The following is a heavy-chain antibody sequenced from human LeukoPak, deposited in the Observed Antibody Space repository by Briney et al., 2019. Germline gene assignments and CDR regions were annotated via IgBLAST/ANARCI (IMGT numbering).Heavy chain of an antibody. CDR2: IRYDGRNK. CDR1: GLTFSSYG. CDR3: AKDSARKSIVGSTTRGVNDY. V-gene: IGHV3-30*02. J-gene: IGHJ4*02. Sequence: GGSLRLSCGASGLTFSSYGTHWVRQAPGKGLEWVAFIRYDGRNKYYAESVKGRFTISRDNSKNTLYLQMNSLRAEDTAVYYCAKDSARKSIVGSTTRGVNDYWGQGTLVPVSS. D-gene: IGHD1-26*01.